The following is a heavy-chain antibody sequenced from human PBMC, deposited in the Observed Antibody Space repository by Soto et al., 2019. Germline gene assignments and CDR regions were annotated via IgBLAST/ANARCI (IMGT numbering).Heavy chain of an antibody. V-gene: IGHV3-23*01. CDR3: AKDRSGDYEFSDY. CDR2: IIRGGDRT. Sequence: VGSLRLSCAASGFTFSNYAMSWVRQAPGKGLEWVSSIIRGGDRTYYADSVKGRFTISRDNSRNTLYLQMSSLRADDTAVYYCAKDRSGDYEFSDYWGQGTLVTVSS. D-gene: IGHD4-17*01. J-gene: IGHJ4*02. CDR1: GFTFSNYA.